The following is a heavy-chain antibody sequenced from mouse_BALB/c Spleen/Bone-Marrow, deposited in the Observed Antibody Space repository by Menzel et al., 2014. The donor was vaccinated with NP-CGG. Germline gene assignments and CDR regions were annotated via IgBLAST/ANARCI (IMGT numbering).Heavy chain of an antibody. CDR3: TFLVKEDFAY. CDR1: GYSFTSYW. CDR2: IYPGNSDT. Sequence: EVQGVESGTVLARPGASVKMSCKASGYSFTSYWMHWVKQRPGQGLEWIGAIYPGNSDTTYKQKFKGKAKLTAVTSASTAYMELSSLTNEDSAVYYCTFLVKEDFAYWGQGTLVTVSA. J-gene: IGHJ3*01. V-gene: IGHV1-5*01. D-gene: IGHD2-10*02.